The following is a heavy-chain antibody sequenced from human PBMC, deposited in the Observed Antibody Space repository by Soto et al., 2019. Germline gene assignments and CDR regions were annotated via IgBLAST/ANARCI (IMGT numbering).Heavy chain of an antibody. CDR1: GYTFTSYD. CDR3: PREKTSSGMAV. J-gene: IGHJ6*02. CDR2: MNPNSGNT. V-gene: IGHV1-8*01. Sequence: QVQLVQSGAEVKKPGASVKVSCKASGYTFTSYDINWVRQATGQGLEWMGWMNPNSGNTGYAQKFQGRVTLSRYTSIRTPSTALSLLISEDSAVYYCPREKTSSGMAVWRRGTTVTVSS.